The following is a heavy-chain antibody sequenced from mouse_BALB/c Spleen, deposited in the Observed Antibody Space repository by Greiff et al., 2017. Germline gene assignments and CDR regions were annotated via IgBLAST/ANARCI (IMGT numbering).Heavy chain of an antibody. J-gene: IGHJ4*01. CDR3: ARVRFHYAMDY. CDR2: INPSNGRT. Sequence: VQLQQPGAELVKPGASVKLSCKASGYTFTSYWMHWVKQRPGQGLEWIGEINPSNGRTNYNEKFKSKATLTVDKSSSTAYMQLSSLTSEDSAVYYCARVRFHYAMDYWGQGTSVTVSS. CDR1: GYTFTSYW. V-gene: IGHV1S81*02.